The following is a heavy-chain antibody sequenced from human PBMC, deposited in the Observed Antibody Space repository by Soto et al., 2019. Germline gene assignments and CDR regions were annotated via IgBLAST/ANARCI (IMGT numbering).Heavy chain of an antibody. CDR2: IYWDNDK. CDR3: ARSLWFGELP. CDR1: GFSLSTTGVG. Sequence: QITLKESGTTLVKPTQTLTLTCSFSGFSLSTTGVGVGWIRQSPGKALEWLAIIYWDNDKRYSPSLKSRVTITKDTSKNQVVITLTNTDPVYTGTYYYARSLWFGELPWGQGALVTVSS. D-gene: IGHD3-10*01. V-gene: IGHV2-5*02. J-gene: IGHJ5*02.